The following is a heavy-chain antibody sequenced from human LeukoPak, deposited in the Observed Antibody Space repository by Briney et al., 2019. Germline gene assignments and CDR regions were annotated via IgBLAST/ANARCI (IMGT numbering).Heavy chain of an antibody. CDR3: ARAEYFDY. Sequence: PGGSLRLSCAASGFTFSNYWMNWVRQAPGKGLEWVANIKEDGSEKYYVDSVKGRFTISRDNAKNSLYLQMNSLTADDTAVYYCARAEYFDYWGQGALLTVSS. CDR2: IKEDGSEK. CDR1: GFTFSNYW. V-gene: IGHV3-7*02. J-gene: IGHJ4*02.